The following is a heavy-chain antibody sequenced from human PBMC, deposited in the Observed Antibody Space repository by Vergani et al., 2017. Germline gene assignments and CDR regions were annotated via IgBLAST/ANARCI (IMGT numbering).Heavy chain of an antibody. D-gene: IGHD6-13*01. CDR3: ARDIAAAGNFDY. J-gene: IGHJ4*02. CDR2: ISNSGST. V-gene: IGHV4-39*02. CDR1: GDSLSSSNSH. Sequence: QLQLQESGPGLMKPSETLSLTCTVSGDSLSSSNSHWGWIRQPPGKGLEWIGTISNSGSTYYNVSLKSRVAISVDTSNNQLSLKLNSVTAADTAVYYCARDIAAAGNFDYWGQGTLVTVSS.